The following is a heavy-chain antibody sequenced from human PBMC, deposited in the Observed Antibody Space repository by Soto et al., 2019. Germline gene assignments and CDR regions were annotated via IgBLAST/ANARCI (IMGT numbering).Heavy chain of an antibody. J-gene: IGHJ4*02. CDR1: GFTVSSNY. CDR2: IYSGGST. V-gene: IGHV3-66*01. D-gene: IGHD6-19*01. CDR3: ARGRSSGWTMNLYFDY. Sequence: GGSLRLSCAASGFTVSSNYMSWVRQAPGKGLEWVSVIYSGGSTYYADSVKGRFTISRDNSKNTLYLQMNSLRAEDTAVYYCARGRSSGWTMNLYFDYWGQGTLVTVSS.